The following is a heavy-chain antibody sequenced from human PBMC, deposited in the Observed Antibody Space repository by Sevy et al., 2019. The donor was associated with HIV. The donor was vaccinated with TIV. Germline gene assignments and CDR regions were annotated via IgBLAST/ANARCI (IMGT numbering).Heavy chain of an antibody. CDR2: FDPEDGET. CDR3: AIIAVAGTSHY. J-gene: IGHJ4*02. Sequence: ASVKVSCKVSGYTLTELSMHWVRQAPGKGLEWMGGFDPEDGETTYAQTFPGRVTMTVDTSTDTAYMELSSMRSEDTAVYYCAIIAVAGTSHYWGQGTLVTVSS. V-gene: IGHV1-24*01. CDR1: GYTLTELS. D-gene: IGHD6-19*01.